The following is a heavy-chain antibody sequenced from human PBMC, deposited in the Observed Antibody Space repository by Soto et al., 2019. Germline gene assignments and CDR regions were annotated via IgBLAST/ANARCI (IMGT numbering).Heavy chain of an antibody. V-gene: IGHV3-66*01. CDR1: GFTFSSNY. CDR2: IYSGGNT. J-gene: IGHJ3*02. CDR3: AREVRVRGFAFDI. D-gene: IGHD3-3*01. Sequence: GGSLRLSCAASGFTFSSNYMNWVRQAPGKGLEWVSFIYSGGNTYYADSVKGRFTISRDNSKNMLYLQMNSLRVEDTAVYYCAREVRVRGFAFDIWGQGTMVTVSS.